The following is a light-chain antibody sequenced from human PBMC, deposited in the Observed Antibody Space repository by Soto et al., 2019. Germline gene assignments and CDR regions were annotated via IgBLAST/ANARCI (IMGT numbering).Light chain of an antibody. V-gene: IGKV4-1*01. CDR1: RSVLWSCDDRNY. CDR3: QQYFNPPVT. CDR2: RAS. Sequence: DFVMTQSPDSLAVSLGERAAINCKSSRSVLWSCDDRNYLAWYQQKPGQPPKMLIYRASARESGVPDRYSGSESGTDSTLTISSLQAEDVAVYYCQQYFNPPVTFGGGTKVEIK. J-gene: IGKJ4*01.